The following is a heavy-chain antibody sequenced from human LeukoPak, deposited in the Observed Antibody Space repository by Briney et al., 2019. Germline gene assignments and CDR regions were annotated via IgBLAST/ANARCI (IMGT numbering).Heavy chain of an antibody. D-gene: IGHD3-22*01. CDR3: ARGADSSGYYSIFYFDY. CDR2: IYYSGST. V-gene: IGHV4-59*01. J-gene: IGHJ4*02. CDR1: GGSISSYY. Sequence: SETLSLTCTVSGGSISSYYWNWIRQPPGKGLEWIGYIYYSGSTNYNPSLKSRVTISVDTSKNQSSLKLSSVTAADTAVYYCARGADSSGYYSIFYFDYWGQGTLVTVSS.